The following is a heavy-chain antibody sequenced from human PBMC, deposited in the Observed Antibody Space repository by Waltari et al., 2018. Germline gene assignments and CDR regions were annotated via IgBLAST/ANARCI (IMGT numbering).Heavy chain of an antibody. CDR1: GYTFTSYY. CDR2: INPSGGST. J-gene: IGHJ4*02. Sequence: QVQLVQSGAEVKKPGASVKVSCKASGYTFTSYYMHWVRQAPGQGLEWMGIINPSGGSTSYAQKFQGRVTMTRDTSTSTVYMELSSLRAEDTAVYYCAKDRTGPYSITALDSWGQGTLVTVSS. CDR3: AKDRTGPYSITALDS. D-gene: IGHD4-4*01. V-gene: IGHV1-46*01.